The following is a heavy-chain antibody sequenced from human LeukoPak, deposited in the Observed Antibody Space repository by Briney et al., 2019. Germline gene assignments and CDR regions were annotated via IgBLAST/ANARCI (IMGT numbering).Heavy chain of an antibody. CDR3: ARGRGYRYAFDI. CDR1: GGSISSYF. V-gene: IGHV4-59*08. Sequence: PSETLSLTCTVSGGSISSYFWSWIRQPPGKGLEWIGYIYYSGSTNYNPSLKSRVTISVDTSKNQFSLKLSSVTAADTAVYYCARGRGYRYAFDIWGQGTMVTVSS. J-gene: IGHJ3*02. D-gene: IGHD5-18*01. CDR2: IYYSGST.